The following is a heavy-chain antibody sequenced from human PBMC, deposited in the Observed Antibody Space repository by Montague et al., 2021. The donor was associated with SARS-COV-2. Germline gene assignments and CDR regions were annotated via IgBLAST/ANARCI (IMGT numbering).Heavy chain of an antibody. CDR2: IYSNGDT. V-gene: IGHV4-4*07. CDR1: GASISGYH. Sequence: SETLSLTCTVSGASISGYHWSWIRQPAGQALEWIGRIYSNGDTTXNPSLKSRLTMSVDTSARQFSLKVTSVSAADTAIYYCARGSEYYYHPFDYWGHGNLVTVSS. CDR3: ARGSEYYYHPFDY. J-gene: IGHJ4*01. D-gene: IGHD2/OR15-2a*01.